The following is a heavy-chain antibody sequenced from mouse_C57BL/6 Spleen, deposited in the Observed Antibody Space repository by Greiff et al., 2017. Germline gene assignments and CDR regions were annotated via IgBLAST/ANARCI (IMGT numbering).Heavy chain of an antibody. V-gene: IGHV1-54*01. CDR2: INPGSGGT. CDR3: ASYYDYDGGRFAY. D-gene: IGHD2-4*01. J-gene: IGHJ3*01. CDR1: GYAFTNYL. Sequence: QVQLKQSGAELVRPGTSVKVSCKASGYAFTNYLIEWVKQRPGQGLEWIGVINPGSGGTNYNEKFKGKATLTADKSSSTAYMQLSSLTSEDSAVYFCASYYDYDGGRFAYWGQGTLVTVSA.